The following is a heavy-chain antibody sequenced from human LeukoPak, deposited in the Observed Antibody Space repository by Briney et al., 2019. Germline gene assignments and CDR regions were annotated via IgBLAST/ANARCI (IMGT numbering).Heavy chain of an antibody. CDR1: GGSMSSGGYY. V-gene: IGHV4-31*03. CDR2: IYYSGST. J-gene: IGHJ4*02. CDR3: ARRIAARSGPRGFVY. Sequence: SQTLSLTCTVSGGSMSSGGYYWSWIRQHPGKGLEWIGYIYYSGSTYYNPSLKSRVTISVDTSKNQFSLKLSSVTAADTAVYYCARRIAARSGPRGFVYWGQGTLVTVSS. D-gene: IGHD6-6*01.